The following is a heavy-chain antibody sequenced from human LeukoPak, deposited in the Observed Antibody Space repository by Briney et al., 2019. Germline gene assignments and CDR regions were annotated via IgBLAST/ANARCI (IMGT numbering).Heavy chain of an antibody. J-gene: IGHJ4*02. CDR1: GFTFSSYE. V-gene: IGHV3-48*03. CDR3: AGYSSGSGY. Sequence: GGSLRLSCAASGFTFSSYEMNWVRQAPGKGLEWVSYISSSGSTIYYADSVKGRFTISRDNAKNSLYLQMNSLRAEDTAAYYCAGYSSGSGYWGQGTLVTVSS. CDR2: ISSSGSTI. D-gene: IGHD6-19*01.